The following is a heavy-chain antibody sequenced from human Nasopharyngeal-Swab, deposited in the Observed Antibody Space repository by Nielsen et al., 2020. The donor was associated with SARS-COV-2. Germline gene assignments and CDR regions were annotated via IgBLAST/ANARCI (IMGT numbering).Heavy chain of an antibody. Sequence: GGSLRLSCAASGFVFSGSAIHWVRQASGKGLEWVGRIGDKAHNYATTYAASVKGRFTISRDDSKNTAFLQMDSLNTEDPALYYCTTDYYFDYWGQGTLVTVSS. CDR1: GFVFSGSA. V-gene: IGHV3-73*01. J-gene: IGHJ4*02. CDR2: IGDKAHNYAT. D-gene: IGHD4/OR15-4a*01. CDR3: TTDYYFDY.